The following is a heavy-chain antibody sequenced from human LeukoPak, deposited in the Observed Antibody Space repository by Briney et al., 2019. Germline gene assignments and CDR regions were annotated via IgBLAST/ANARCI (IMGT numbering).Heavy chain of an antibody. Sequence: ASVKVSCKASGYTFTSYYMHWVRQAPGQGLEWMGWINPNSGGTNYAQKFQGRVTMTRDTSISTAYMELSRLRSDDMAVYYCARDLRKGGGPPQVYWGQGTLVTVSS. CDR3: ARDLRKGGGPPQVY. CDR2: INPNSGGT. D-gene: IGHD2-15*01. J-gene: IGHJ4*02. V-gene: IGHV1-2*02. CDR1: GYTFTSYY.